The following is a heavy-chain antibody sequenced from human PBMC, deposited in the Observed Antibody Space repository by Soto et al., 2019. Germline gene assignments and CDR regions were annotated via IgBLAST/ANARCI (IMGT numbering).Heavy chain of an antibody. CDR3: ARARIIGTSYSDY. Sequence: SETLSLTCTVSSGSINSFYWSWIRQPAGKGLEWIGRIHSSGTTNYNPSLKSRVTMSVDTSRNQFSLKLTSVTAADTAVYYCARARIIGTSYSDYWGQGVLVTVSS. V-gene: IGHV4-4*07. CDR1: SGSINSFY. J-gene: IGHJ4*02. D-gene: IGHD1-7*01. CDR2: IHSSGTT.